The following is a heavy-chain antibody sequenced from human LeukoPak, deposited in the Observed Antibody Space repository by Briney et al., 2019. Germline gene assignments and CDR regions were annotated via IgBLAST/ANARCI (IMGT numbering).Heavy chain of an antibody. CDR2: IYHSGST. D-gene: IGHD1-1*01. J-gene: IGHJ6*03. CDR1: GYSISSGYH. Sequence: SETLSLTCAVSGYSISSGYHWGWIRQPPGKGLEWIGSIYHSGSTYYNPSLKSRVTISVDTSKNQFSLKLSSVTAADTAVYYCARVFPTGHYYYMDVWGKGTTVTVSS. V-gene: IGHV4-38-2*01. CDR3: ARVFPTGHYYYMDV.